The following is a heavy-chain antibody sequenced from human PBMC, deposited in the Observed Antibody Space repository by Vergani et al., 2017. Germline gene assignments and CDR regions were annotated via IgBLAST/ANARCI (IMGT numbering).Heavy chain of an antibody. CDR3: ARQSYYYGSGSYYTPYCMDV. V-gene: IGHV4-61*02. D-gene: IGHD3-10*01. Sequence: QVQLQESGPGLVKPSQTLSLTCTVSGGSISSGSYYWSWIRQPAGKGLEWIGRIYTSGSTNYNPSLKSRVTISVDTSKNQFSLKLSSVTAADTAVYYCARQSYYYGSGSYYTPYCMDVWGQGTTVTVSS. CDR2: IYTSGST. CDR1: GGSISSGSYY. J-gene: IGHJ6*02.